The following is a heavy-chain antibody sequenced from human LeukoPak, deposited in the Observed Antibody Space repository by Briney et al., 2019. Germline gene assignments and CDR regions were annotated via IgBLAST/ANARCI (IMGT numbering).Heavy chain of an antibody. J-gene: IGHJ5*02. V-gene: IGHV3-9*01. CDR1: GFTFDDYA. D-gene: IGHD6-13*01. CDR3: ATGGMWADYNWFDP. Sequence: GGSLRLSCAASGFTFDDYAMHWVRQAPGKGLEWVSGISWNSGSIGYADSVKGRFTISRDNAKNSLYLQMNSLRAEDTALYYCATGGMWADYNWFDPWGQGTLVTVSS. CDR2: ISWNSGSI.